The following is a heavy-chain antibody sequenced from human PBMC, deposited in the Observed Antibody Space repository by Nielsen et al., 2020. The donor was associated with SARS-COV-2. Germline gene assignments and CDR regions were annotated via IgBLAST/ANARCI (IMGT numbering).Heavy chain of an antibody. CDR1: GDSVSSSSAA. Sequence: SETLSLTCAISGDSVSSSSAAWNWIGQSPSRGLEWLGRTYYRSKWYNDYAVSVKSRITINPDTSKNQFSLHLNSVTPEDTAVYYCARDWVVPKPTYYYYYMDVWGKGTTVTVSS. CDR3: ARDWVVPKPTYYYYYMDV. D-gene: IGHD2-2*01. J-gene: IGHJ6*03. CDR2: TYYRSKWYN. V-gene: IGHV6-1*01.